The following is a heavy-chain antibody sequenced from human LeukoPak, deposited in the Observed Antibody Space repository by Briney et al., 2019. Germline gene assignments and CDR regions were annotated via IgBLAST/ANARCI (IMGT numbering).Heavy chain of an antibody. D-gene: IGHD6-13*01. J-gene: IGHJ6*02. CDR2: IYYSGST. Sequence: SETLSLTCTVSGGSISSSSYYWGWIRQPPGKGLEWIGSIYYSGSTYYNPSLKSRVTISVDTSKNQFSLKLSSVTAADTAVYFCATASLTIAAAGTNYYYGMDVWGQGTTVTVSS. V-gene: IGHV4-39*01. CDR1: GGSISSSSYY. CDR3: ATASLTIAAAGTNYYYGMDV.